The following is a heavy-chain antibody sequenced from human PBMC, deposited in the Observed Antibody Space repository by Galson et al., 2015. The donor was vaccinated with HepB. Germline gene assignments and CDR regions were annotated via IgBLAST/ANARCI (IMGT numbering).Heavy chain of an antibody. CDR2: ISYDGSNK. J-gene: IGHJ4*02. D-gene: IGHD3-10*01. Sequence: SLRLSCAASGFTFSSYAMHWVRQAPGKGLEWVAVISYDGSNKYYADSVKGRFTISRDNSKNTLYLQMNSLRAEDTAVYYCARVAQFGGSGSYSVHFDYWGQGTLVTVSS. V-gene: IGHV3-30*04. CDR1: GFTFSSYA. CDR3: ARVAQFGGSGSYSVHFDY.